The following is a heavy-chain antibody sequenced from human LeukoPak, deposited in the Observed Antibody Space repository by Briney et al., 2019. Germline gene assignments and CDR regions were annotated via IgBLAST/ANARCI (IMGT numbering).Heavy chain of an antibody. Sequence: GASVKVSCKASGYTFTSYDINWVRQATGQGLEWMGWMNPNSGNTGYAQKFQGRVTMTRNTSISTAYMELSSLRSEDTAVYYCAIDFWSGYHIGNWFDPWGQGTLVTVSS. V-gene: IGHV1-8*01. D-gene: IGHD3-3*01. CDR3: AIDFWSGYHIGNWFDP. CDR1: GYTFTSYD. CDR2: MNPNSGNT. J-gene: IGHJ5*02.